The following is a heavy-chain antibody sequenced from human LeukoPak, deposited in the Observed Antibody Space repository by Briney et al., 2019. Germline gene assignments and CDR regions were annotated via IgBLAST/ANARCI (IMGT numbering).Heavy chain of an antibody. J-gene: IGHJ4*02. CDR1: GGSISCSSSF. CDR2: IYYRGST. Sequence: SETLSLTCTVSGGSISCSSSFWGWIRQPPGRGLEWIGTIYYRGSTYSSSSLRSRVTISVDTSKNQFSLNLSSVTAADTAVYYCARGYYSSGNSYQVDSWGQGTLVTVSS. D-gene: IGHD3-10*01. V-gene: IGHV4-39*01. CDR3: ARGYYSSGNSYQVDS.